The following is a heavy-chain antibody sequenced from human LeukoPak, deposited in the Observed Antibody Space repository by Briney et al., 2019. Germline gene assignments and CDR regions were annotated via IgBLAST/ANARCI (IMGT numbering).Heavy chain of an antibody. Sequence: SETLSLTCTVSGGSISSGGYYWGWIRQPPGKGLEWIGYIYHSGSTYYNPSLKSRVTISVDRFKNQFSLKLSSVTAADTAVYYCARGGSRRDYWGQGTLVTVSS. CDR2: IYHSGST. J-gene: IGHJ4*02. CDR3: ARGGSRRDY. D-gene: IGHD3-16*01. V-gene: IGHV4-30-2*01. CDR1: GGSISSGGYY.